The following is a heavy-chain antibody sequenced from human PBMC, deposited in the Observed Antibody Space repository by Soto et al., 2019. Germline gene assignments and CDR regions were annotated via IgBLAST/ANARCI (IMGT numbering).Heavy chain of an antibody. V-gene: IGHV1-69*02. CDR2: IIPILGIA. J-gene: IGHJ3*02. D-gene: IGHD4-17*01. CDR3: TRAPSYGAFDI. Sequence: ASVKVSCKASGGTFSSYTISWVRQAPGQGLEWMGRIIPILGIANYAQKFQGRVTMTRDTSTSTVYMELSSLRSEDTAVYYCTRAPSYGAFDIWGQGTMVTVSS. CDR1: GGTFSSYT.